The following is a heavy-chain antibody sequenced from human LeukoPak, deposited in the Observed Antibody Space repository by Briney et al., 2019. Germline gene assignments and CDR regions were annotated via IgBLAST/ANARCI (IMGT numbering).Heavy chain of an antibody. Sequence: SETLSLTCTVSGGSISSSSYYWGWIRQPPGKGLEWIGSIYYSGSTYYNPSLKSRVTISVDTSKNQFSLKLSSVTAADTAVYYCARQTYYYDSSGYPYYYGMDVWGQGTTVTVSS. CDR2: IYYSGST. J-gene: IGHJ6*02. CDR1: GGSISSSSYY. D-gene: IGHD3-22*01. V-gene: IGHV4-39*01. CDR3: ARQTYYYDSSGYPYYYGMDV.